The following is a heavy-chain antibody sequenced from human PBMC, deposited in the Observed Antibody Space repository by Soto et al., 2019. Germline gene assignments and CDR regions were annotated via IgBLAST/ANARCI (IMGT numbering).Heavy chain of an antibody. J-gene: IGHJ4*02. Sequence: SETLSLTCTVSGDSISSYYWSWIRQPPGKGLEWIGYIHYSGSTNYNPSLKSRVTISVDTSKNQFSLRLSSVTAADTAVYYCARSDGRYWGQGTLVTVSS. CDR1: GDSISSYY. V-gene: IGHV4-59*01. CDR2: IHYSGST. CDR3: ARSDGRY.